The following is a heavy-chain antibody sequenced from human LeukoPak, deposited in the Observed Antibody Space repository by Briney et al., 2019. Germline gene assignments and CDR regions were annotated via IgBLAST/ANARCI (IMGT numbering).Heavy chain of an antibody. J-gene: IGHJ4*02. CDR3: ARGKSQYDYVWGSYRNPDRYFDY. CDR1: GGSFSGHY. V-gene: IGHV4-34*01. D-gene: IGHD3-16*02. Sequence: PSETLSLTCAVYGGSFSGHYWSWIRQPPGKGLEWIGEINHSGSINYNPSLKSRVTISVDTSKNQFSLKLSSVTAADTAVYYCARGKSQYDYVWGSYRNPDRYFDYWGQGTLVTVSS. CDR2: INHSGSI.